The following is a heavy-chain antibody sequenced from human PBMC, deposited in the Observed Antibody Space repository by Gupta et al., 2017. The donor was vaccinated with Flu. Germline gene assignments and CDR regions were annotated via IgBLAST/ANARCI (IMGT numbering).Heavy chain of an antibody. CDR3: ARGAHIVVVTSTPGFYYGMSV. D-gene: IGHD2-21*02. V-gene: IGHV3-74*01. J-gene: IGHJ6*02. CDR2: ISSYGRTT. CDR1: DVNFNNYW. Sequence: EVQLVESGGGLVQPGGSLRLSCEASDVNFNNYWMHWVRQAPGQGLVWVSGISSYGRTTRYAASVKGRFTISRCNAMNTLYLRMSSLTADDTGVYYCARGAHIVVVTSTPGFYYGMSVWGQGTTVTVSS.